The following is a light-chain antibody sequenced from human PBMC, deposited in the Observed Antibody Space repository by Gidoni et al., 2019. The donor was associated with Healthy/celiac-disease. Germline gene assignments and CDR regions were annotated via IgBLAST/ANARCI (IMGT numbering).Light chain of an antibody. CDR2: GAS. J-gene: IGKJ4*01. Sequence: EIVLTQSPGTLSLSPGERATLSCRASQCVSSSYLAWYQQKPGQAPRLLIYGASSRATGIPDRFSCSGSGTDFTLTISRLEPEDFAVYYCQQYGSSPKLTFGGGTKVEIK. V-gene: IGKV3-20*01. CDR3: QQYGSSPKLT. CDR1: QCVSSSY.